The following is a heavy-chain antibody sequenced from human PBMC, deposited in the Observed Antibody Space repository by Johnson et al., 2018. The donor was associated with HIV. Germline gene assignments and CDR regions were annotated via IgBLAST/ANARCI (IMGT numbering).Heavy chain of an antibody. D-gene: IGHD2-8*01. J-gene: IGHJ3*02. CDR1: GFTFSSYA. CDR3: ARVRECTNGVCLHDAFDI. CDR2: ISSNGGST. V-gene: IGHV3-64*01. Sequence: VQLVESGGGVVQPGGSLRLSCAASGFTFSSYAMHWVRQAPGKGLEYVSAISSNGGSTYYANSVKGRFTISRDNSKNTLYLQMGSLRAEDMAVYYCARVRECTNGVCLHDAFDIWGQGTMVTVSS.